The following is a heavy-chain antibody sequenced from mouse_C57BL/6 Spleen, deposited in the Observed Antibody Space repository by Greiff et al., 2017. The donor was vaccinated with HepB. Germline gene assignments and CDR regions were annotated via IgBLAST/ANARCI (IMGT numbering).Heavy chain of an antibody. CDR1: GYAFSSYW. Sequence: QVQLKESGAELVKPGASVKISCKASGYAFSSYWMHWVKQRPGKGLEWIGQIYPGDGDTNYNGKFKGKATLTADKSSSTAYMQLSSLTSEDSAVYFCARSYYGSSYFYAMDYWGQGTSVTVSS. CDR2: IYPGDGDT. V-gene: IGHV1-80*01. CDR3: ARSYYGSSYFYAMDY. D-gene: IGHD1-1*01. J-gene: IGHJ4*01.